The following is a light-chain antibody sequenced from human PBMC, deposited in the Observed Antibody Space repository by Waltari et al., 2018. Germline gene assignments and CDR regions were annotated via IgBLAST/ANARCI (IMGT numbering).Light chain of an antibody. J-gene: IGKJ4*01. Sequence: DIQMTQASSSLSASVGDRVNITCRASRIVSIYLNWYQQKPGKAPNLPIYATSALQTGVPSRFSGSGSGTDFTLTITNLQPEDFGIYYCQQTYDTPLTFGAGTKVQLK. CDR1: RIVSIY. V-gene: IGKV1-39*01. CDR2: ATS. CDR3: QQTYDTPLT.